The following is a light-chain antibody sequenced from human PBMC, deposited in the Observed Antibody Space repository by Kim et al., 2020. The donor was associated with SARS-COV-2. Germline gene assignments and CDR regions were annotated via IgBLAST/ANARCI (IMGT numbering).Light chain of an antibody. J-gene: IGKJ1*01. CDR2: SAS. V-gene: IGKV1-27*01. CDR3: QRYNSVPQA. CDR1: QNISNF. Sequence: ASLGNRVTITCRASQNISNFLAWFQQKPGMVPKLLIYSASTLQSGVPSRFSGSGSGTHFTLTISSLQPEDVATYYCQRYNSVPQAFGQGTKVELK.